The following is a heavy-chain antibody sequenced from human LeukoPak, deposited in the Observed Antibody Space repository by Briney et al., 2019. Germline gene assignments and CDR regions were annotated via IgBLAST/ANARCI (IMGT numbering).Heavy chain of an antibody. CDR1: GFTFSSYA. CDR2: ISYDGSNK. J-gene: IGHJ4*02. Sequence: GGSLRLSCAASGFTFSSYAMHWVRQAPGKGLEWVAVISYDGSNKYYADSVKGRFTISRDNSKNTLYLQMNSLRAEDTAVYYCARAAGRWLQLLPRAYWGQGTPVTVYS. V-gene: IGHV3-30-3*01. D-gene: IGHD5-24*01. CDR3: ARAAGRWLQLLPRAY.